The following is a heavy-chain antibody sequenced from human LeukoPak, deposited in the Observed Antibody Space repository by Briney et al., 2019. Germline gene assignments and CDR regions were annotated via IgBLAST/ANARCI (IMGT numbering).Heavy chain of an antibody. Sequence: PGRSLRLSCAASGFTFSSYAMHWVRQAPGKGLEWVAVISYDGSNRYYADSVKGRFTISRDNSNNTLYLQMNSLRAEDTAVYYCARDRLSSGWAYFDCWGQGTLVTVSS. CDR3: ARDRLSSGWAYFDC. CDR2: ISYDGSNR. D-gene: IGHD6-19*01. V-gene: IGHV3-30*04. J-gene: IGHJ4*02. CDR1: GFTFSSYA.